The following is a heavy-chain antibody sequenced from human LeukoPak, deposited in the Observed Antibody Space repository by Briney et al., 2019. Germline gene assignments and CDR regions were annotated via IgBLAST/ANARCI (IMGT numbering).Heavy chain of an antibody. V-gene: IGHV3-21*01. CDR1: GFTFSSYS. CDR3: ARDRDTMVRGQFDY. Sequence: KTGGSLRLSCAASGFTFSSYSMNWVRQAPGKGLEWVSSISSSSSYIYYADSVKGRFTISRDNAKNSLYLQMNSLRAEDTAVYYCARDRDTMVRGQFDYWGQGTLVTVSS. CDR2: ISSSSSYI. D-gene: IGHD3-10*01. J-gene: IGHJ4*02.